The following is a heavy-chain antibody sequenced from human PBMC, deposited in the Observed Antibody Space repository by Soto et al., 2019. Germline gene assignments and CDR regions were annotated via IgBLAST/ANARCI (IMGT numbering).Heavy chain of an antibody. V-gene: IGHV1-3*01. CDR1: GYTFTSYA. Sequence: ASVKVSFKASGYTFTSYAMHWVRQAPGQRLEWMGWINAGNGNTKYSQKFQGRVTITRDTSASTAYMELSSLRSEDTAVYYCARRERAYWYFDLWGRGTLVTVSS. CDR2: INAGNGNT. CDR3: ARRERAYWYFDL. J-gene: IGHJ2*01.